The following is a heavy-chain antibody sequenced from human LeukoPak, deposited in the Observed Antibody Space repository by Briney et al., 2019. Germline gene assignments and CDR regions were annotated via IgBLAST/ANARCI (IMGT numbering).Heavy chain of an antibody. CDR3: VRDFNWAFDS. CDR1: GFTFSSYA. J-gene: IGHJ4*02. D-gene: IGHD3-16*01. V-gene: IGHV3-48*02. CDR2: IWTVNGVT. Sequence: GGSLRLSCSASGFTFSSYAVNWVRQAPGKGLEWVSHIWTVNGVTHYADSVRGRFTIGRDNAKNSLTLQMSSLRDEDTAVYYCVRDFNWAFDSWGQGALVTVSS.